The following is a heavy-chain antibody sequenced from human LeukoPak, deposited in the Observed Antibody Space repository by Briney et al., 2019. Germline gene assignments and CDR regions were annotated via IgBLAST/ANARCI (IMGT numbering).Heavy chain of an antibody. Sequence: PGESLKISCKGSGCSFTSYWISWVRQMPGRGLEWMGRIDPSDSYTNYSPSFQGHVTISADKSISTAYLQWSSLKASDTAMYYCAPHRGGLEDLTFDPWGQGTLVTVSS. D-gene: IGHD3-10*01. J-gene: IGHJ5*02. CDR3: APHRGGLEDLTFDP. CDR2: IDPSDSYT. CDR1: GCSFTSYW. V-gene: IGHV5-10-1*01.